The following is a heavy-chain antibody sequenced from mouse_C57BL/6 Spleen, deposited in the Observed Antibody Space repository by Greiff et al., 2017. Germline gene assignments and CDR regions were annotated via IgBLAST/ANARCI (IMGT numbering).Heavy chain of an antibody. CDR1: GYSITSGYY. CDR3: ARGTTVVANAMDY. J-gene: IGHJ4*01. Sequence: ESGPGLVKPSQSLSLTCSVTGYSITSGYYWNWIRQFPGNKLEWMGYISYDGSNNYNPSLKNRISITRDTSKNQFFLKLNSVTTEDTATYYCARGTTVVANAMDYWGQGTSVTVSS. CDR2: ISYDGSN. V-gene: IGHV3-6*01. D-gene: IGHD1-1*01.